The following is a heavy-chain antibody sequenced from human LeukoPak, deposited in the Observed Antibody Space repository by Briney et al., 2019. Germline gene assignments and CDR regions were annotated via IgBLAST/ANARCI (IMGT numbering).Heavy chain of an antibody. J-gene: IGHJ4*02. Sequence: SETLSLTCTVSGGSISSYYWSWIRQPPGRGLEWIGSIHYSGSTSYNPSLKSRVTISVDTSKNQFSLKLSSVTPADTAVYYCARRVYSSGWSYYFDYWGQGTLVTVSS. CDR3: ARRVYSSGWSYYFDY. D-gene: IGHD6-13*01. CDR2: IHYSGST. V-gene: IGHV4-59*01. CDR1: GGSISSYY.